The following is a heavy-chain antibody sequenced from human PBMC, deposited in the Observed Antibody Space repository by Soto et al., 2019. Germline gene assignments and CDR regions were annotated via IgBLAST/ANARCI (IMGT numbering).Heavy chain of an antibody. CDR2: ISSNGGST. D-gene: IGHD6-19*01. Sequence: PGGSLRLSCAASGFTFSSYAMHWVRQAPGKGLEYVSAISSNGGSTYYANSVKGRFTISRDNSKNTLYLQMGSLRAEDMAVYYCARDFSSGRPTYYFDYWGQGTLVTVSS. J-gene: IGHJ4*02. CDR1: GFTFSSYA. CDR3: ARDFSSGRPTYYFDY. V-gene: IGHV3-64*01.